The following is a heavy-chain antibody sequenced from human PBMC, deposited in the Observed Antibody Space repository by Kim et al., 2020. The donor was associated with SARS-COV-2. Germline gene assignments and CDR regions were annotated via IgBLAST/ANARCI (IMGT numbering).Heavy chain of an antibody. V-gene: IGHV5-51*06. Sequence: GESLKISCKGSGYSFTSYWIGWVRQMPGKGLEWMGIIYPGDSDTRYSPSFQGQVTISADKSISTAYLQWSSLKASDTAMYYCALRNYDFWSGYYYWFDPWGQGTLVTVSS. CDR3: ALRNYDFWSGYYYWFDP. J-gene: IGHJ5*02. D-gene: IGHD3-3*01. CDR1: GYSFTSYW. CDR2: IYPGDSDT.